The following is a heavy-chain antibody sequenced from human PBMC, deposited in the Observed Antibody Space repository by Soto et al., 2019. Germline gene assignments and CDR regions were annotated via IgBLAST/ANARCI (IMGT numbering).Heavy chain of an antibody. CDR2: IIPIFGTA. CDR3: ARDPQLTATPDLRY. D-gene: IGHD4-17*01. J-gene: IGHJ4*02. V-gene: IGHV1-69*13. Sequence: GASVKVSCKASGGTFSSYAISWVRQAPGQGLEWMGGIIPIFGTANYAQKFQGRVTITADESTSTAYMELSSLRSEDTAVYYCARDPQLTATPDLRYWGQGTLVTVSS. CDR1: GGTFSSYA.